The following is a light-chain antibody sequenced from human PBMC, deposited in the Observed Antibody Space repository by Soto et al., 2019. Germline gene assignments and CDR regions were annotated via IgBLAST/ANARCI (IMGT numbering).Light chain of an antibody. Sequence: EFVLTQSPGTLSLSPRERATLSCRASQTVRNNYLAWYQQKPCQPPRLLIYDASSRATGIPDRFSGGGSGTDFSLTISRLEPEDFAVYYCQQFSSYPLTFGGGTKVEIK. CDR2: DAS. J-gene: IGKJ4*01. CDR1: QTVRNNY. CDR3: QQFSSYPLT. V-gene: IGKV3-20*01.